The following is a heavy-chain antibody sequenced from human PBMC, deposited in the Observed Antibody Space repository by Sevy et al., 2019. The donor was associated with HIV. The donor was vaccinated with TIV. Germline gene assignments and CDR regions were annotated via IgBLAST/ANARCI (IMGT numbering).Heavy chain of an antibody. CDR1: GFYFG. CDR2: ICFDEINK. CDR3: AKWGNSSGIDY. V-gene: IGHV3-33*03. D-gene: IGHD3-22*01. Sequence: GGSLRLSCTASGFYFGINWVRQAPGKGLEWLAVICFDEINKDYTDPVKGRFTISRVNSKKTVFLQMNSLRAEDTGMYYCAKWGNSSGIDYWGQGTLVTVSS. J-gene: IGHJ4*02.